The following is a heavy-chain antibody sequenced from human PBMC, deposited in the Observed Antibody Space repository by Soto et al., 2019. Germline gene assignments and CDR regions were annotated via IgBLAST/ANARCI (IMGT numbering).Heavy chain of an antibody. Sequence: QVQLQESGPGLVKPSETLSLTCTVSGGSISNYYWNWIRQPPGKGLDWIGFIYYSGSTYYNPSLKSRXNILVXXSKIQISLKRNSVTAADTAVYSCARGWRGAGGLDVWGQGTTVTVSS. CDR2: IYYSGST. V-gene: IGHV4-59*01. CDR3: ARGWRGAGGLDV. CDR1: GGSISNYY. J-gene: IGHJ6*02. D-gene: IGHD2-15*01.